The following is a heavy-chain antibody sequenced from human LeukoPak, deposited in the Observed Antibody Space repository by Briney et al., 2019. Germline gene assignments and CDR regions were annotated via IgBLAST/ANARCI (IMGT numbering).Heavy chain of an antibody. J-gene: IGHJ4*02. V-gene: IGHV4-59*01. Sequence: SETLSLTCAVYGGSFSGYYWSWIRQPPGKGLEWIGYIYYSGSTNYNPSLKSRVTISVDTSKNQFSLKLSSVTAADTAVYYCARDRGWFGTPAFDYWGQGTLVTVSS. CDR3: ARDRGWFGTPAFDY. D-gene: IGHD3-10*01. CDR1: GGSFSGYY. CDR2: IYYSGST.